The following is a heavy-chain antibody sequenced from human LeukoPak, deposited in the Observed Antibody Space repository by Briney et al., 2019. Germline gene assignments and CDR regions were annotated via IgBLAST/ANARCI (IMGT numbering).Heavy chain of an antibody. CDR1: GYTFTSYG. CDR3: ARDLNNIAVAGTYAFDI. D-gene: IGHD6-19*01. J-gene: IGHJ3*02. V-gene: IGHV1-18*01. Sequence: ASVKVSCKASGYTFTSYGISWVRQAPGQGLEWMGWISAYNGNTNYAQKLQGRVTMTTDTSTSTAYMELRSLRSDDTAVYYCARDLNNIAVAGTYAFDIWGQGTMVAVSS. CDR2: ISAYNGNT.